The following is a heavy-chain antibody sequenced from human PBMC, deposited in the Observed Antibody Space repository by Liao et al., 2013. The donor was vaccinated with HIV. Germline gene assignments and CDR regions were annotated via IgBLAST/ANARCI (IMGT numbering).Heavy chain of an antibody. D-gene: IGHD2-21*01. CDR2: IYYSGST. V-gene: IGHV4-59*12. J-gene: IGHJ4*02. CDR3: ARGEKWGLDY. Sequence: QVQLQESGPGLVKPSETLSLTCTVSGGSISNYYWSWIRQPPGKGLEWIGYIYYSGSTNYNPSLKSRVTISVDTSKNQFSLKVNSVTAADTAVYYCARGEKWGLDYWGQGAPVTVSS. CDR1: GGSISNYY.